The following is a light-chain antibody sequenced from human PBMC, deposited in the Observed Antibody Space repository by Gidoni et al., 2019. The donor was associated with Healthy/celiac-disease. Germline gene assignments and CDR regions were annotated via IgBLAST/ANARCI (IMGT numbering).Light chain of an antibody. V-gene: IGKV3-11*01. CDR3: QQRSNWPPWT. J-gene: IGKJ1*01. Sequence: EIVLTQSPATLSLSPGERATLSCRASQSVSIYLAWYQQKPGQAPRLLIYYASNRATGIPARFSGSGSGTDFTLTISSLEPEDFAVYYCQQRSNWPPWTFGQGTKVEIK. CDR2: YAS. CDR1: QSVSIY.